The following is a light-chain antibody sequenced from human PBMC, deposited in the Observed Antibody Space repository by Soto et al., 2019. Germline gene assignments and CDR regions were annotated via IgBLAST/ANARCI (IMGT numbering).Light chain of an antibody. CDR1: SSDVGGYNL. CDR3: SSYIPRITDWA. CDR2: EVT. Sequence: QSALTQPASVSGSPGQSITISCTGTSSDVGGYNLVSWYQQHPGEAPKLMIYEVTNRPSGVSNRFSGSNSGNTASLTISGLQAEDEADYYCSSYIPRITDWAFGGGTKGTVL. J-gene: IGLJ3*02. V-gene: IGLV2-14*03.